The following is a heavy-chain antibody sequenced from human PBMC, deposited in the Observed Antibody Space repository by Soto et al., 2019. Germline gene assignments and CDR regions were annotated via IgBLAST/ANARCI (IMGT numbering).Heavy chain of an antibody. CDR1: GYTLSSYD. D-gene: IGHD3-10*01. CDR2: MNPNSGNT. Sequence: QVQLVQSGAEMKKPGASVKVSCKASGYTLSSYDINWVRLAPGQGLEWMGWMNPNSGNTDYAQKFQGRVTMTWDTSISTAYMELSSLRSEDTAVYYCARGVYGSGNYYTGPSAFDIWGQGTMVIVSS. CDR3: ARGVYGSGNYYTGPSAFDI. V-gene: IGHV1-8*01. J-gene: IGHJ3*02.